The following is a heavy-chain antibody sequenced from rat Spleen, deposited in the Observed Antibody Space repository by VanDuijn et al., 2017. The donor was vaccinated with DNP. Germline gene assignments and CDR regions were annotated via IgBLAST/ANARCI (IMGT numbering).Heavy chain of an antibody. V-gene: IGHV2-72*01. Sequence: QVRLEESGPGLVQPSETLSLTCTVSEFSLTSNGVAWVRQSPGKGLMWMGTIWTSGRTNYNSAVQSRLSLSRDTSKSQVFLKMNSLQPEDTGTYYCVRHIRYTGDVGALDDWGRGTSVTVSS. J-gene: IGHJ4*01. CDR3: VRHIRYTGDVGALDD. CDR1: EFSLTSNG. CDR2: IWTSGRT. D-gene: IGHD1-1*01.